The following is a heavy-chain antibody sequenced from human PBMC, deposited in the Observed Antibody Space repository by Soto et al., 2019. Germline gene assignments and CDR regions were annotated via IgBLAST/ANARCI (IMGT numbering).Heavy chain of an antibody. CDR2: IGTAGDT. J-gene: IGHJ6*02. D-gene: IGHD3-9*01. Sequence: GGFLRLSCAASGFTFSSYDMHWVRQATGKGLEWVSAIGTAGDTYYPGSVKGRFTISRENAKNSLYLQMNSLRAGDTAVYYCARDDRTDILTGSGMDVWGQGTTVTVSS. CDR1: GFTFSSYD. V-gene: IGHV3-13*04. CDR3: ARDDRTDILTGSGMDV.